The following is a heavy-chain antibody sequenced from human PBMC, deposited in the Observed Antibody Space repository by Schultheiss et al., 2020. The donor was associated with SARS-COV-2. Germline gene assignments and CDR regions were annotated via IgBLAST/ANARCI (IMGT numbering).Heavy chain of an antibody. CDR3: AKNQVAGTVGYYFDY. Sequence: GGSLRLSCAASGVTFSSYAMSWVRQAPGKGLEWVSGISGSGGSTYYADSVKGRFTISRDNSKNTLYLQMNSLRAEDTAVYYCAKNQVAGTVGYYFDYWGQGTLVTVSS. CDR2: ISGSGGST. J-gene: IGHJ4*02. V-gene: IGHV3-23*01. D-gene: IGHD6-19*01. CDR1: GVTFSSYA.